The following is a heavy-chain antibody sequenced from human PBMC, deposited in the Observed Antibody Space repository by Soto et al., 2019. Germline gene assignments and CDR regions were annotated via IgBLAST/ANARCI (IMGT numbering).Heavy chain of an antibody. Sequence: GGSLRLSCAASGFIFSDYYMSWIRQAPGKGLEWVSYISSSSSYTNYADSVKGRFTISRDNAKNSLYLQMNSLRAEDTAVYYCARDADILTGSDAFDIWGQGTMVTVSS. D-gene: IGHD3-9*01. V-gene: IGHV3-11*05. CDR2: ISSSSSYT. CDR3: ARDADILTGSDAFDI. J-gene: IGHJ3*02. CDR1: GFIFSDYY.